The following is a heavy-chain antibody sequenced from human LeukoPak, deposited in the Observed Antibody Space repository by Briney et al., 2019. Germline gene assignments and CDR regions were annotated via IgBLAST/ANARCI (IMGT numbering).Heavy chain of an antibody. CDR3: ARDSSSLGGYGY. Sequence: GGSLRLSCAASGFTVSSNYMNWVRQAPGKGLEWVSVIYSGGSTYYADSVKGRFTISRDNSKNTLYLQMNSLRAEDTAVYYCARDSSSLGGYGYWGQGTLVTVSS. J-gene: IGHJ4*02. D-gene: IGHD6-13*01. CDR2: IYSGGST. CDR1: GFTVSSNY. V-gene: IGHV3-66*01.